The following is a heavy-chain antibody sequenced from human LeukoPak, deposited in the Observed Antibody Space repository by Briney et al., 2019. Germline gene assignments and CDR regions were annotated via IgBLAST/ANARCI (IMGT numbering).Heavy chain of an antibody. D-gene: IGHD2-2*01. V-gene: IGHV3-21*01. CDR3: ARVPAAIYYYYGMDV. Sequence: PGGSLRLSCAASGFTFSSYSMNWVRQAPGKGLEWVSSISSSSSYIYYADSVKGRFTISRDNAKNSLYLQMNSLRAEDTAVYYCARVPAAIYYYYGMDVWGQGTTVTVSS. CDR2: ISSSSSYI. CDR1: GFTFSSYS. J-gene: IGHJ6*02.